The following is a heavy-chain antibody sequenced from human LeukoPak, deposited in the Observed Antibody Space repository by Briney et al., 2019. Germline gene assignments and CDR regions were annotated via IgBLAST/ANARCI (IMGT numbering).Heavy chain of an antibody. CDR3: ARDQLHEYSSSSGDYYYYYYMDV. D-gene: IGHD6-6*01. Sequence: PGGSLRLSCAASGFTFSSYEMNWVRQAPGKGLEWVSHISSSGSTIYYADSVKGRFTISRDNAKNSLYLQMNSLRAEDTAVYYCARDQLHEYSSSSGDYYYYYYMDVWGKGTTVTVS. V-gene: IGHV3-48*03. J-gene: IGHJ6*03. CDR1: GFTFSSYE. CDR2: ISSSGSTI.